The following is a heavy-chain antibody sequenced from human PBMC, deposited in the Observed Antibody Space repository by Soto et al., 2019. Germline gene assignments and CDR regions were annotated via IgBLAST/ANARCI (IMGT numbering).Heavy chain of an antibody. CDR3: ASDYIAATGGGY. J-gene: IGHJ4*02. Sequence: QLQLQEWGPGLVKPSETLSLTCTVSGGSISSSSYCWGWIRQPPGKGLEWIGSIYYSGSTYYNPSLKSRVTISVDTSKNQFSLKLSSVTAADTAVYYCASDYIAATGGGYWGQGTLVTVSS. CDR1: GGSISSSSYC. V-gene: IGHV4-39*01. D-gene: IGHD6-13*01. CDR2: IYYSGST.